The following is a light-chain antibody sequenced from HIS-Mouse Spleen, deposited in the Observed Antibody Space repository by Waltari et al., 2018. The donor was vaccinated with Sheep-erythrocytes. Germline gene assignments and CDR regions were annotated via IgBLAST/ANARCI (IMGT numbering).Light chain of an antibody. J-gene: IGLJ3*02. V-gene: IGLV2-8*01. Sequence: QSALTQPPSASGSPGQSVTISCTGTSSDVGGYNYVSWYQQHPGKAPKLLSYEVSKRPSGVPDLFSGSKSGDTVSRTFSGLQAEEEADYFCSSYAGSNSWVFGGGTKLTVL. CDR1: SSDVGGYNY. CDR3: SSYAGSNSWV. CDR2: EVS.